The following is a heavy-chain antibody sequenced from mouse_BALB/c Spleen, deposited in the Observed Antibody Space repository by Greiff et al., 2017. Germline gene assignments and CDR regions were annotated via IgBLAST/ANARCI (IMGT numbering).Heavy chain of an antibody. J-gene: IGHJ4*01. CDR3: ASLWLRRGDY. Sequence: EVQLHQSGAELVRPGALVKLSCKASGFNINDYYMHWVKQRPEQGLEWIGWIDPENGNTIYDPKFQGKASITADTSSNTAYLQLSSLTSEDTAVYYCASLWLRRGDYWGEGTSVTVSS. D-gene: IGHD2-2*01. CDR2: IDPENGNT. V-gene: IGHV14-1*02. CDR1: GFNINDYY.